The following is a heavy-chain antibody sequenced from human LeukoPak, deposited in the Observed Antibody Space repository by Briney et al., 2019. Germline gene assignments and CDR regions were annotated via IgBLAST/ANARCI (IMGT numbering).Heavy chain of an antibody. J-gene: IGHJ6*03. V-gene: IGHV3-48*01. CDR1: GLTFSSYS. Sequence: GGSLRLSCAASGLTFSSYSMNWVRQAPGKGLEWVSYISSSSSTIYYADSVKGRFTISRDNAKNSLYLQMNSLRAEDTAVYYCAREYYYYMDVWGKGTTVTVSS. CDR3: AREYYYYMDV. CDR2: ISSSSSTI.